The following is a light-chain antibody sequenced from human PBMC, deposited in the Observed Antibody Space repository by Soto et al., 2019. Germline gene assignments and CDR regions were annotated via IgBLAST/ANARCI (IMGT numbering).Light chain of an antibody. CDR3: CSYAGSYTSVV. CDR1: SSDVGGYNY. J-gene: IGLJ2*01. V-gene: IGLV2-11*01. Sequence: QSALTQPRSVSGSPGQSVTISCTGTSSDVGGYNYVSWYQQHPGKAPKLMIYDVSKRPSGVPDRFSGSKSGNTASLTISGRQAEDEADYYGCSYAGSYTSVVFGGGTKLTVL. CDR2: DVS.